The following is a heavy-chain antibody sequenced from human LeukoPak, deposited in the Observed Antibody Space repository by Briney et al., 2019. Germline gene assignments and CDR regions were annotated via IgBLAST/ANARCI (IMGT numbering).Heavy chain of an antibody. Sequence: ASVKVSCKASGYTFTSYGISWVRQAPGQGLEWMGWISAYNGNTNYAQKLQGRVTMTTDTSTSTAYMELRSLRSDDTAVYYCARVAKYCSSTSCHGDYWGQGILVTVSS. CDR2: ISAYNGNT. CDR1: GYTFTSYG. CDR3: ARVAKYCSSTSCHGDY. D-gene: IGHD2-2*01. V-gene: IGHV1-18*01. J-gene: IGHJ4*02.